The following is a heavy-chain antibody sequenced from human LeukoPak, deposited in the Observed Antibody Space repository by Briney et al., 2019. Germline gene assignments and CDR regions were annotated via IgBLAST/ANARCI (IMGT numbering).Heavy chain of an antibody. CDR1: GGSISSYY. D-gene: IGHD1-26*01. Sequence: SETLSLTCTVSGGSISSYYWSWIRQPPGKELEWIGYIYYSGSTNYNPSLKSRVTISVDTSKNQFSLKLSSVTAADTAVYYCARAIVGAHFDYWGQGTLVTVSS. CDR2: IYYSGST. J-gene: IGHJ4*02. V-gene: IGHV4-59*08. CDR3: ARAIVGAHFDY.